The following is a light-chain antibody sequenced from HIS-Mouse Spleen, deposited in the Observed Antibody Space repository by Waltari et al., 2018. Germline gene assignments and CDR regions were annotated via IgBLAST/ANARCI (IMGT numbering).Light chain of an antibody. CDR2: AAS. CDR1: QGINSY. Sequence: DIQMTQSPSSLSASVGDRVTITCRASQGINSYLNWYPQKPGKAPKLLIYAASSLQSGVPSRFSGSGSGTDFTLTISSLQPEDFATYYCQQSYSTPRTFGQGTKVEIK. CDR3: QQSYSTPRT. V-gene: IGKV1-39*01. J-gene: IGKJ1*01.